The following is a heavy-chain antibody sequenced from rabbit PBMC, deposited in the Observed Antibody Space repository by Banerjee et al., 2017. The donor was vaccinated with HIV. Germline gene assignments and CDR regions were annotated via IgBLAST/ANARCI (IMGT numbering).Heavy chain of an antibody. CDR3: ARGGGGAGYGYATL. V-gene: IGHV1S40*01. J-gene: IGHJ4*01. CDR2: VYTDNSGGST. Sequence: QSLEESGGDLVKPGASLTLTCTASGFSFSSYWMCWVRQAPGKGLEWIGCVYTDNSGGSTYYASWAKGRFTISKTSSTTVTLQMTSLTAADTATYFCARGGGGAGYGYATLWGPGTLVTVS. D-gene: IGHD6-1*01. CDR1: GFSFSSYW.